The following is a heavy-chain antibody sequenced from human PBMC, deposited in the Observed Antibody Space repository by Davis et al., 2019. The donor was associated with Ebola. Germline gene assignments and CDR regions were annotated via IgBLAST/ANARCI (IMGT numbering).Heavy chain of an antibody. CDR3: ATGWGELLGDY. V-gene: IGHV1-18*04. D-gene: IGHD1-26*01. CDR2: ISAYNGNT. J-gene: IGHJ4*02. Sequence: ASVKVSCKASGYTSTDYAIGWVRQAPGQGLEWMGWISAYNGNTNYAQKLQGRVTMTTDTSTSTAYMELRSLRSDDTAVYYCATGWGELLGDYWGQGTLVTVSS. CDR1: GYTSTDYA.